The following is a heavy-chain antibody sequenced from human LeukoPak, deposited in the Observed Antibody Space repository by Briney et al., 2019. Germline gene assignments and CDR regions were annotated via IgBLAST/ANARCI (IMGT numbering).Heavy chain of an antibody. CDR1: GYTFTSYG. J-gene: IGHJ3*02. D-gene: IGHD5-18*01. CDR2: ISAYNGNT. CDR3: ARTSMVRIDAFDI. V-gene: IGHV1-18*01. Sequence: GASVKVSCKASGYTFTSYGIRWVRQAPGQGLEWMGWISAYNGNTNYAQKLQGRVTMTTDTSTGTAYMELRSLRSDDTAVYYCARTSMVRIDAFDIWGQGAMVTVSS.